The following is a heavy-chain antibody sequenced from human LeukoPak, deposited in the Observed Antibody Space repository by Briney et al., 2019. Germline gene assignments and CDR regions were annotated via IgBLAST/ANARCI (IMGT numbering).Heavy chain of an antibody. Sequence: GGSLRLSCAASGFTCSSYWMSWVRQAPGKGREGVANIKQGGSEKDYVDSVKGRFTISRDKAKNSLYLQMTSLRAEETAVYYCARVQSGGYVDYWGQGTLVTVSS. V-gene: IGHV3-7*01. CDR3: ARVQSGGYVDY. D-gene: IGHD2-15*01. CDR1: GFTCSSYW. CDR2: IKQGGSEK. J-gene: IGHJ4*02.